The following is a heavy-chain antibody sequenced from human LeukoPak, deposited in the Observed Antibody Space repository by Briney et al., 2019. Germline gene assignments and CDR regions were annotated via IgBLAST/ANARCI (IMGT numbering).Heavy chain of an antibody. Sequence: PSETLSLTCAVYGGSFSGYFWSWIRQPPGKGLEWIGEINHSGSTNYNPSLKSRVTISVDTSKNQFSLKLSSVTAADTAVYSCASAQGPLYYYDSSGPKYFQHWGQGTLVTVSS. D-gene: IGHD3-22*01. CDR2: INHSGST. CDR1: GGSFSGYF. CDR3: ASAQGPLYYYDSSGPKYFQH. V-gene: IGHV4-34*01. J-gene: IGHJ1*01.